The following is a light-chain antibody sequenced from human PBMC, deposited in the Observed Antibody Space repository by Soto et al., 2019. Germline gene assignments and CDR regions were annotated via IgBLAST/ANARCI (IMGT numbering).Light chain of an antibody. CDR2: EVN. Sequence: QSALTQPASVSGSPGQSITISCTGTSGEVGNYNLVSWYQQHPGKAPKLMIYEVNKWPSGVSNRFSGSKSGNTASLTISGLQADVEGDDYCCSYVGSSTSYVLGTGTKVTVL. CDR3: CSYVGSSTSYV. V-gene: IGLV2-23*02. CDR1: SGEVGNYNL. J-gene: IGLJ1*01.